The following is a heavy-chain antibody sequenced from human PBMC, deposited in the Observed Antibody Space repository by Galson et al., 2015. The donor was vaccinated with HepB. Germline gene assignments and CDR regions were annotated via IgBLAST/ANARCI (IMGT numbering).Heavy chain of an antibody. CDR3: ARDSAHKYSSSWYGGVRSDGDYYGMDV. D-gene: IGHD6-13*01. CDR1: GFTFSSYG. Sequence: SLRLSCAASGFTFSSYGMHWVRQAPGKGLEWVAVIWYDGSNKYYADSVKGRFTISRDNSKNTLYLQMNSLRAEDTAVYYCARDSAHKYSSSWYGGVRSDGDYYGMDVWGQGTTVTVSS. V-gene: IGHV3-33*01. J-gene: IGHJ6*02. CDR2: IWYDGSNK.